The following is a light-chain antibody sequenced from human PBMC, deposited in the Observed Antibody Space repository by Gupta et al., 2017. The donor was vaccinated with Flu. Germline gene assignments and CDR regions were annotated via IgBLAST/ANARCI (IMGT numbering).Light chain of an antibody. Sequence: DIQMTQSPSSLSASVGDRVTITCRASQSITSYLNWYQQKPGNAPKLLIYAASRVKGGVPSRFSGSGSGTDFTLTIRKRQPEDFATYYCQQRDSIPRTFGQWTKVEI. CDR1: QSITSY. V-gene: IGKV1-39*01. J-gene: IGKJ1*01. CDR2: AAS. CDR3: QQRDSIPRT.